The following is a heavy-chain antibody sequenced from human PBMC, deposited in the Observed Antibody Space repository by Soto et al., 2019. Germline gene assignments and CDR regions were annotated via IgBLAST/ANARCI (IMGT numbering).Heavy chain of an antibody. CDR3: AKGKQLVPYYGMDV. J-gene: IGHJ6*02. CDR1: GFTFSSYA. V-gene: IGHV3-23*01. D-gene: IGHD6-6*01. CDR2: ISGSGGST. Sequence: LRLSCAASGFTFSSYAMSWVRQAPGKGLEWVSAISGSGGSTYYADSVKGRFTISRDNSKNTLYLQMNSLRAEDTAVYYCAKGKQLVPYYGMDVWGQGTTVTVSS.